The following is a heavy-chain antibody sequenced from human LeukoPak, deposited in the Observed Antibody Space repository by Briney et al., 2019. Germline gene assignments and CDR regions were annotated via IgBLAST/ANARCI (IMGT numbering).Heavy chain of an antibody. V-gene: IGHV3-7*03. Sequence: GGSLRLSCAASGFTFSSYAMHWVRQAPGKGLEWVANIKPDESEKFYVDSVKGRFTISRDNAKKSLYLQMNTLRVEDTAVYYCARSPDGFDYWGQGTLVTVSS. D-gene: IGHD1-14*01. CDR3: ARSPDGFDY. J-gene: IGHJ4*02. CDR2: IKPDESEK. CDR1: GFTFSSYA.